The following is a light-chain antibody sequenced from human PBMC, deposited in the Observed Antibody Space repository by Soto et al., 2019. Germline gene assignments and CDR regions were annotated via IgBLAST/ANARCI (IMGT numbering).Light chain of an antibody. CDR3: QQSYTSPPT. CDR1: QSITTY. Sequence: DIPMTQSPSSLSASLGDRVIITCRASQSITTYLNWYQQKPGKAPKLLIYSASTLQSGVPSRFSGRRSGTDFTLTISSLQPEDFATYYCQQSYTSPPTFGQGTKVDSK. V-gene: IGKV1-39*01. J-gene: IGKJ1*01. CDR2: SAS.